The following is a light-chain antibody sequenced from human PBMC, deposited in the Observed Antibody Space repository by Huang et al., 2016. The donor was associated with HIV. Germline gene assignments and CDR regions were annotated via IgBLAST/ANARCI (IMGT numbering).Light chain of an antibody. CDR1: QRVSSY. Sequence: EIVLTQSPATLSLSPGERATLSCRASQRVSSYLAWYQQKPGQAPRLLIYDASNRATGIPARFSGSESGTDFTLTISSLEPEDFAVYYCQQRSNFLTFGGGTKVEIK. CDR2: DAS. V-gene: IGKV3-11*01. CDR3: QQRSNFLT. J-gene: IGKJ4*01.